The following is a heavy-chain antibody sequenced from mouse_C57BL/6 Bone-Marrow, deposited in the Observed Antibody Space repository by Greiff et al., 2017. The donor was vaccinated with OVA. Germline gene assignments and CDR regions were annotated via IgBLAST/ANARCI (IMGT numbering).Heavy chain of an antibody. D-gene: IGHD2-3*01. V-gene: IGHV1-75*01. CDR1: GYTFTDYY. CDR3: ARSADGYCAFAY. J-gene: IGHJ3*01. Sequence: VKVVESGPELVKPGASVKISCKASGYTFTDYYINWVKQRPGQGLEWIGWIFPGSGSTYYNEKFKGKATLTVDKPSSTAYMLLSSLTSGDSAVYFCARSADGYCAFAYWGQGTLVTVSA. CDR2: IFPGSGST.